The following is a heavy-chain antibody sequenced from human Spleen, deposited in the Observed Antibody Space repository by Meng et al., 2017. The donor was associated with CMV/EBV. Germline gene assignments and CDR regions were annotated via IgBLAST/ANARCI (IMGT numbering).Heavy chain of an antibody. V-gene: IGHV3-74*03. J-gene: IGHJ4*02. CDR2: INTDGTFT. Sequence: LVVDGGGACQPGGSLVLSCADSEITFSNYWFHWVRQIPGKGLVWVSRINTDGTFTSYADSVKGRFTIYRDNARNTLYLEMNNLRVDDSAVYYCGRDLTGEGDRWGQGTLVTVSS. D-gene: IGHD7-27*01. CDR3: GRDLTGEGDR. CDR1: EITFSNYW.